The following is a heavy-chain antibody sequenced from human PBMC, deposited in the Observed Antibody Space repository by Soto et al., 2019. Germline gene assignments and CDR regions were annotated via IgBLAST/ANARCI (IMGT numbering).Heavy chain of an antibody. V-gene: IGHV4-31*03. Sequence: QVQLQESGPGLVKPSQTLSLTCTVSGGSISSGGYYWSWIRQYPGKGLECIGYIYHSGSTYYNPSLKRRFTRSVAASKNQFSMKLASVTAADTAVYSCARDLGPGIADYWGRGPLVAVSS. CDR1: GGSISSGGYY. CDR2: IYHSGST. J-gene: IGHJ4*02. D-gene: IGHD6-13*01. CDR3: ARDLGPGIADY.